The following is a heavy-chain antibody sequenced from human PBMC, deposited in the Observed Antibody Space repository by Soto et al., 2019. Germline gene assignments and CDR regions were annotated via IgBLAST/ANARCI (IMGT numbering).Heavy chain of an antibody. J-gene: IGHJ3*02. CDR1: WGSLHSYY. CDR2: IYYSGST. CDR3: ARRYGSAFDI. Sequence: PSGNPSLPPTVSWGSLHSYYLGWIRQPPGKGLEWIGYIYYSGSTNYNPSLKSRVTISVDTSKNQFSLKLSSVTAADTAVYYCARRYGSAFDIWGQGTMVTVSS. V-gene: IGHV4-59*01. D-gene: IGHD3-10*01.